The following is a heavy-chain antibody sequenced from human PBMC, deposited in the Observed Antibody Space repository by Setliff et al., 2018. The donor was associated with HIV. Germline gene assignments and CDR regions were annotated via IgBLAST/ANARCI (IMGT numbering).Heavy chain of an antibody. V-gene: IGHV5-51*01. D-gene: IGHD6-19*01. J-gene: IGHJ6*02. Sequence: PGESLKISCKDSGYTFSNYCIAWVRQMPGKGLEWMGIIYPGNSDTTCSPSFQGQVTISADKSISTAYLQWSSLKASDTAMYYCAKHLSPGSGWYSKARGMDVWGQGTTVTVSS. CDR3: AKHLSPGSGWYSKARGMDV. CDR2: IYPGNSDT. CDR1: GYTFSNYC.